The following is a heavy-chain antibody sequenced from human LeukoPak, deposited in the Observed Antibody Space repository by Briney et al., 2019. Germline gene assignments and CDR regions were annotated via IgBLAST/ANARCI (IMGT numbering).Heavy chain of an antibody. Sequence: GRSLRLSCAASGFTFSSYAMHWVRQAPGKGLEWVAVISYDGSNKYYADSVKGRFTISRDNSKNTLYLQMNSLRAEDTAVYYCAKDRATVTYYYYYGMDVWGQGTTVTVSS. CDR1: GFTFSSYA. V-gene: IGHV3-30-3*01. J-gene: IGHJ6*02. CDR3: AKDRATVTYYYYYGMDV. CDR2: ISYDGSNK. D-gene: IGHD4-17*01.